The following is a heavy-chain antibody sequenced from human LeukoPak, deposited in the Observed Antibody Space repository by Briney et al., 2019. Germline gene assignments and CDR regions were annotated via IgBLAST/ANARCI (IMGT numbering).Heavy chain of an antibody. V-gene: IGHV3-20*04. CDR3: ARDLASTDV. D-gene: IGHD5/OR15-5a*01. CDR2: INWSGGSK. CDR1: GFTFDDYG. Sequence: PGGSLRLSCAASGFTFDDYGMSWVRQAPGKGLEWVSVINWSGGSKGYADSVKGRFTISRDKPKNSLYLQMNSLRANDTALYYCARDLASTDVWGKGTTVTVSS. J-gene: IGHJ6*04.